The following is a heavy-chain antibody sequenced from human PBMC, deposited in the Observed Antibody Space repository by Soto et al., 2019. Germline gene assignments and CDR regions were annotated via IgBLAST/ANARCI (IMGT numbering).Heavy chain of an antibody. J-gene: IGHJ4*02. D-gene: IGHD3-9*01. CDR2: IIPIFGTA. V-gene: IGHV1-69*13. Sequence: SVKVSFKASGGTFSSYAISWVRQAPGQGLEWMGGIIPIFGTANYAQKFQGRVTITADESTSTAYMELSSLRSEDTAVYYCARDNRPVRDYDILTGYYPLAYWGQGTLVTV. CDR1: GGTFSSYA. CDR3: ARDNRPVRDYDILTGYYPLAY.